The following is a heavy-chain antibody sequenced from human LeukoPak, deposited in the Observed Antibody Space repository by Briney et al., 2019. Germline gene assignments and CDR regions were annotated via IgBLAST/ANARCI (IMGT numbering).Heavy chain of an antibody. V-gene: IGHV4-31*03. CDR3: ARAAVAGQGNYFDY. CDR2: IYYSGST. Sequence: SQTLSLTCTVSGGSISSGGYYWSWIRQHPGKGLEWIGYIYYSGSTNYNPSLKSRVTISVDTSKNQFSLKLSSVTAADTAVYYCARAAVAGQGNYFDYWGQGTLVTVSS. D-gene: IGHD6-19*01. CDR1: GGSISSGGYY. J-gene: IGHJ4*02.